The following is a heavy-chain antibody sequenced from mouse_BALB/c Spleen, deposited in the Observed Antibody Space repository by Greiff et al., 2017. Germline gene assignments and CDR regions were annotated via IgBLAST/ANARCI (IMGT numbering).Heavy chain of an antibody. Sequence: EVKLVESGGGLVKPGGSLKLSCAASGFTFSSYAMSWVRQTPEKRLEWVATISSGGSYTYYPDSVKGRFTISRDNAKNTLYLQMSSLRSEDTAMYYCARHSITTAPDYWGQGTTLTVSS. D-gene: IGHD1-2*01. V-gene: IGHV5-9-3*01. J-gene: IGHJ2*01. CDR2: ISSGGSYT. CDR3: ARHSITTAPDY. CDR1: GFTFSSYA.